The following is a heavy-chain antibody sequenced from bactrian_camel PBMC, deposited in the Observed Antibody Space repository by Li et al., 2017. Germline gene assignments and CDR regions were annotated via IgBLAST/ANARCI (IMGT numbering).Heavy chain of an antibody. Sequence: VQLVESGGGSVQAGGSLRLSCVVSGYAYSDGYCLGWFRQAPGKEREGVAQMYSGESSTYYADSVKGRFTISHDNAKRTLYLQMTNLKPEDTAMYYCAAGNELPQDGASWYPCSWEDNGYQYWGQGTQVTVS. V-gene: IGHV3S59*01. CDR1: GYAYSDGYC. CDR3: AAGNELPQDGASWYPCSWEDNGYQY. D-gene: IGHD3*01. CDR2: MYSGESST. J-gene: IGHJ4*01.